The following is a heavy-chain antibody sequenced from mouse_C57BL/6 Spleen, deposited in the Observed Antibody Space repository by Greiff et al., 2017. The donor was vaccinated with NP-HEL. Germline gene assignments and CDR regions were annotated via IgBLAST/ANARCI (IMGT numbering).Heavy chain of an antibody. J-gene: IGHJ3*01. Sequence: VMLVESGPGLVAPSQSLSITCTVSGFSLTSYAISWVRQPPGKGLEWLGVIWTGGGTNYNSALKSRLSISKDNSKSQVFLKMNSLQTDDTARYYCARNGVDSSGYVGFAYWGQGTLVTVSA. CDR2: IWTGGGT. V-gene: IGHV2-9-1*01. CDR3: ARNGVDSSGYVGFAY. D-gene: IGHD3-2*02. CDR1: GFSLTSYA.